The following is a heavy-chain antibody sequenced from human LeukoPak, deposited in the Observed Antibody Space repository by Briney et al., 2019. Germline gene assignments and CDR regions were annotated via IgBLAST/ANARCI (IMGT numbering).Heavy chain of an antibody. D-gene: IGHD6-13*01. V-gene: IGHV3-7*01. CDR2: INKDGSEK. J-gene: IGHJ4*02. CDR1: EFTFSDYW. Sequence: GGSLRPSCAASEFTFSDYWMPWVRQAPGKGLEWVANINKDGSEKNYVDSVKGRFTISRDNAKNSLYLQMNSLRAEDTAVYYCATRSSHTSSWYVYLFWDYWGQGALVTVSS. CDR3: ATRSSHTSSWYVYLFWDY.